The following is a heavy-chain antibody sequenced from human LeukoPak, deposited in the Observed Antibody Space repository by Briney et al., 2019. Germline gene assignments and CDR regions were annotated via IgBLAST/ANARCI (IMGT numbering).Heavy chain of an antibody. J-gene: IGHJ3*01. Sequence: GGSLRLSCAASRFTFSTHGMHWVRQAPGEGLEWVAVISYHGSNKHYADSVKGRFTISRDNSKNSLYLQMHSLRPEDTAVYYCARAYSGSFYEAFDFWGQGTMVTVSS. D-gene: IGHD1-26*01. V-gene: IGHV3-30-3*01. CDR3: ARAYSGSFYEAFDF. CDR1: RFTFSTHG. CDR2: ISYHGSNK.